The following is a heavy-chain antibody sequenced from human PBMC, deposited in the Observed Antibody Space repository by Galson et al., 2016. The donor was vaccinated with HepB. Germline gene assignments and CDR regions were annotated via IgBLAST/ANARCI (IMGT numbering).Heavy chain of an antibody. Sequence: SVKVSCKASGYTSSTYDISWVRQAPGQGLEWMGWISGYNGQTNYAQQFQGRVTMTTDTSTATTYMELKSLRSDDTAVYYCARDRWQEGHNWLDPWGQGTPVTVSS. D-gene: IGHD4-23*01. CDR2: ISGYNGQT. V-gene: IGHV1-18*04. CDR3: ARDRWQEGHNWLDP. J-gene: IGHJ5*02. CDR1: GYTSSTYD.